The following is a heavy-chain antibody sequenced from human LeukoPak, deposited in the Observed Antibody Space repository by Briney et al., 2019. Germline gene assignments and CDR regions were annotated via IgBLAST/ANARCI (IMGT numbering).Heavy chain of an antibody. CDR3: ARHVHYYYYMDV. J-gene: IGHJ6*03. CDR1: GYSISSGYY. CDR2: IYHSGST. Sequence: PSETLSLTCAVSGYSISSGYYRGWIRQPPGKGLEWIGSIYHSGSTYYNPSLKSRVTTSVDTSKNQFSLKLSSVTAADTAVYYCARHVHYYYYMDVWGKGTTVTVSS. V-gene: IGHV4-38-2*01.